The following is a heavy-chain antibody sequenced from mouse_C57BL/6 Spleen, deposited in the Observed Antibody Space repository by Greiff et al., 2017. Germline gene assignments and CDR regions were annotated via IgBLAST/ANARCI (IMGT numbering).Heavy chain of an antibody. CDR3: ARAAWDGYRYFDV. Sequence: EVKLMESGGGLVKPGGSLKLSCAASGFTFSSYAMSWVRQTPEKRLEWVATISDGGSYTYYPDNVKGRFTISRDNAKNNLYLQMSHLKSEDTAMYYCARAAWDGYRYFDVWGTGTTVTVSS. CDR2: ISDGGSYT. V-gene: IGHV5-4*03. J-gene: IGHJ1*03. D-gene: IGHD2-3*01. CDR1: GFTFSSYA.